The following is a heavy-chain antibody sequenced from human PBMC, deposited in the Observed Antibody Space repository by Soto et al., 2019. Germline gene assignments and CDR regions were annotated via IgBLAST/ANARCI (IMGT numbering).Heavy chain of an antibody. CDR1: GYTFTSYG. Sequence: QVQLVQSGAEVKKPGASVKVSCKASGYTFTSYGISWVRQAPGQGLEWMGWISAYNGNTNYAQKPQGRVTITTDTSTSTAYMELRSPRSDDTAVYYCASYYGYSYGGFDYWGQGTLVTVSS. CDR3: ASYYGYSYGGFDY. CDR2: ISAYNGNT. V-gene: IGHV1-18*01. D-gene: IGHD5-18*01. J-gene: IGHJ4*02.